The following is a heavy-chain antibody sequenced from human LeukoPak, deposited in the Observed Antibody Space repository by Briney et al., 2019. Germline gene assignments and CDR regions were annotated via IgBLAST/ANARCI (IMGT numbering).Heavy chain of an antibody. CDR3: ARGHPHSSFDY. Sequence: SETLSLTCAVYGGSFSGYYWSWIRQPPRKGLEWIGEINHSGSTNYNPSLKSRVTISVDTSKNQFSLKLSSVTAADTAVYYCARGHPHSSFDYWGQGTLVTVSS. CDR1: GGSFSGYY. V-gene: IGHV4-34*01. J-gene: IGHJ4*02. CDR2: INHSGST.